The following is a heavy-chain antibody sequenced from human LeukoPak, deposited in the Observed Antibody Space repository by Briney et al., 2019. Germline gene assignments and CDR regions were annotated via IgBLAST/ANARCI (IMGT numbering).Heavy chain of an antibody. J-gene: IGHJ4*02. CDR3: ARDPGYCSSTSCFH. CDR2: IYSGGST. CDR1: GFTISSNY. V-gene: IGHV3-66*01. Sequence: GGSLRLSCAASGFTISSNYMSWVRQAPGKGLEWVSAIYSGGSTYYADSVKGRFTISRDNAKNLLYLQMNSLRAEDTAVYYCARDPGYCSSTSCFHWGQGTLVTVSS. D-gene: IGHD2-2*01.